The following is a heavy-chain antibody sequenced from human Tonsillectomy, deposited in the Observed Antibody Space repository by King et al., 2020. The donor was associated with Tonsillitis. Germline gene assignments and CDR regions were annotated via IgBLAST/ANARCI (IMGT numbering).Heavy chain of an antibody. CDR1: CLTISNNY. V-gene: IGHV3-53*01. Sequence: VQLVESGGRLIQPGGSLRFSCAASCLTISNNYMSWVRQAPGKGLGWRSVLFWGGSTYYADSVKGRFIISRDFSNNTLYLQMNSLRAEDTAVYYCATLSSFDYWGQGTLVTVSS. CDR2: LFWGGST. J-gene: IGHJ4*02. CDR3: ATLSSFDY. D-gene: IGHD3-16*02.